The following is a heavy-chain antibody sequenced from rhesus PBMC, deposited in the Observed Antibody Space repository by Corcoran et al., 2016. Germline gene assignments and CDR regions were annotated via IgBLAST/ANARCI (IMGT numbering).Heavy chain of an antibody. D-gene: IGHD2-15*01. CDR2: ILGMGGSN. CDR3: TRHLGGSLDV. CDR1: GGSFRSYF. V-gene: IGHV4-173*01. J-gene: IGHJ5-2*02. Sequence: QLQLQESGPGLVTPSETLSLTCAVSGGSFRSYFWSGICQPPGKGLEWMGRILGMGGSNDYNPFLKSRVTISRDTSKNRFSLMLTSVTAADTAIYYCTRHLGGSLDVWGRGVLVTVSS.